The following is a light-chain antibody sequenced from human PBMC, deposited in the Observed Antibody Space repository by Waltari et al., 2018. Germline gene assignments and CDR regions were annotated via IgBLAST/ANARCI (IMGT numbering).Light chain of an antibody. Sequence: QSVLTQPPSASGTPGQRVTISCSGSSSNIGSNTVNWSQQLPGTAPKLLIYSNNPRPPGVPDRFSGSKSGTSASLAISGLQSEDEADYYCAAWDDSLNGWVFGGGTKLTVL. J-gene: IGLJ3*02. CDR2: SNN. CDR3: AAWDDSLNGWV. V-gene: IGLV1-44*01. CDR1: SSNIGSNT.